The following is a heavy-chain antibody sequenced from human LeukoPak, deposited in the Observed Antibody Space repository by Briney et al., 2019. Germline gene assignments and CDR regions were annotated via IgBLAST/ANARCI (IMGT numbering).Heavy chain of an antibody. J-gene: IGHJ4*02. V-gene: IGHV1-69*05. D-gene: IGHD6-6*01. CDR3: ARLIIAARGNYFDY. CDR1: GGTFSSYA. CDR2: IIPIFGAA. Sequence: SVKVSCKASGGTFSSYAISWVRQAPGQGLEWMGGIIPIFGAANYAQKFQGRVTITTDESTSTAYMELSSLRSEDTAVYYCARLIIAARGNYFDYWGQGTLVTVSS.